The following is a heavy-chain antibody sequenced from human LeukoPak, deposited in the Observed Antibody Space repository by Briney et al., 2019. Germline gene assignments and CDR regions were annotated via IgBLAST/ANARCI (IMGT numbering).Heavy chain of an antibody. J-gene: IGHJ3*02. CDR1: GYTFTSYD. CDR2: INPSGGST. V-gene: IGHV1-46*01. CDR3: ARDRIVGATGNAFDI. Sequence: ASVKVSCKASGYTFTSYDINWVRQAPGQGLEWMGIINPSGGSTSYAQKFQGRVTMTRDMSTSTVYMELSSLRSEDTAVYYCARDRIVGATGNAFDIWGQGTMVTVSS. D-gene: IGHD1-26*01.